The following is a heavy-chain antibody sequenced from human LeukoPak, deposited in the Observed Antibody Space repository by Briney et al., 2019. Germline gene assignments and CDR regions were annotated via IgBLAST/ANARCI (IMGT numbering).Heavy chain of an antibody. CDR2: IYYSGST. CDR1: GGSISSSSYY. Sequence: SETLSLTCTVSGGSISSSSYYWGWIRQPPGKGLEWIGSIYYSGSTYYNPSLKSRVTISVDTSKNQFSLKLSSVTAADTAVYYCARQQLVLNLVYWGQGTLVTVSS. CDR3: ARQQLVLNLVY. J-gene: IGHJ4*02. V-gene: IGHV4-39*01. D-gene: IGHD6-13*01.